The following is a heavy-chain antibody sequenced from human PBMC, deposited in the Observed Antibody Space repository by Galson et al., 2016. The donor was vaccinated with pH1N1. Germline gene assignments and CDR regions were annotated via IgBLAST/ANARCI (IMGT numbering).Heavy chain of an antibody. J-gene: IGHJ4*02. Sequence: SLRLSCAASGFALSDYYMKWIRETPERGLEWLSSIGSSGNVAYADSVKGRFTISRDNAQNSLLLQMDSLRVDDTALYYCAREWGVGAAGPLDSWGQGALVIVSS. CDR3: AREWGVGAAGPLDS. D-gene: IGHD6-13*01. CDR2: IGSSGNV. CDR1: GFALSDYY. V-gene: IGHV3-11*01.